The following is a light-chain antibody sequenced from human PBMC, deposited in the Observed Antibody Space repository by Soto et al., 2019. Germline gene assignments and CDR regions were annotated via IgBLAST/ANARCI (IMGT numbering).Light chain of an antibody. Sequence: IVWTQSPGTLSLSPGARATLSCRASPSVSSSYLAWYQQKPGQAPRLLIYDASNRATGIPARFSGSGSGTDFTLTISILEPEDFAVYYCQQRSNWPRTFGQGTKVEIK. J-gene: IGKJ1*01. V-gene: IGKV3D-20*02. CDR1: PSVSSSY. CDR3: QQRSNWPRT. CDR2: DAS.